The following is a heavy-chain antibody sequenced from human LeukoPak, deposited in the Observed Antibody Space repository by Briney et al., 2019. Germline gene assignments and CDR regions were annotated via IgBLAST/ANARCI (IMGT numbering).Heavy chain of an antibody. CDR3: ARDERYCSGGSCCPGAFDI. V-gene: IGHV4-59*01. J-gene: IGHJ3*02. D-gene: IGHD2-15*01. Sequence: SETLSLTCTVSGGSISSYYWSWIRQPPGKGLEWIGYIYYSGSTNYNPSLKSRVTISVATSKNQFSLKLSSVTAADTAVYYCARDERYCSGGSCCPGAFDIWGQGTMVTVSS. CDR1: GGSISSYY. CDR2: IYYSGST.